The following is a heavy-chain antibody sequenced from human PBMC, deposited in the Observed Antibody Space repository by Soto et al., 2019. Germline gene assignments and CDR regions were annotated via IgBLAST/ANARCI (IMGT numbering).Heavy chain of an antibody. J-gene: IGHJ4*02. V-gene: IGHV4-31*03. CDR3: AGDYGDYVGY. D-gene: IGHD4-17*01. CDR2: IYYSGST. CDR1: GGSISSGGYY. Sequence: QVQLQESGPGLVKPSQTLSLTCTVSGGSISSGGYYWSWIRQHPGKGLEWIGYIYYSGSTYYNPSLKSRVXIXADTSKNQFALKLSSVTAADTAVYYCAGDYGDYVGYWGQGTLVTVSS.